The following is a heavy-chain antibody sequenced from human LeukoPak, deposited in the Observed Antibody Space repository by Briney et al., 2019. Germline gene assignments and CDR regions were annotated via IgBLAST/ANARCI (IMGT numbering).Heavy chain of an antibody. Sequence: PSETLSLTCAVYGGSFSGYYWSWIRQPPGKGLEWIGEINHSGSTYYNPSLKSRVTISIDTSKNQFSLTLSSVTAADTAVYYCARGGSQFDSDGYFDYWGQGTLVTVSS. CDR1: GGSFSGYY. D-gene: IGHD3-22*01. J-gene: IGHJ4*02. V-gene: IGHV4-34*09. CDR2: INHSGST. CDR3: ARGGSQFDSDGYFDY.